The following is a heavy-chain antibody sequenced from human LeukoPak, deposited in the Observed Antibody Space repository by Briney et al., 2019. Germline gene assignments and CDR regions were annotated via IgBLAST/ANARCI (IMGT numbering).Heavy chain of an antibody. CDR2: IIPIFGSA. Sequence: SVKVSCKASGGTFSSYTINWVRQAPGQGLEWMGGIIPIFGSANYAQNFQGRVTITADKSTSTVYMELSSLRSEDTAVYYCARADYYGSGGMDVWGKGTTATVSS. D-gene: IGHD3-10*01. CDR1: GGTFSSYT. J-gene: IGHJ6*04. CDR3: ARADYYGSGGMDV. V-gene: IGHV1-69*06.